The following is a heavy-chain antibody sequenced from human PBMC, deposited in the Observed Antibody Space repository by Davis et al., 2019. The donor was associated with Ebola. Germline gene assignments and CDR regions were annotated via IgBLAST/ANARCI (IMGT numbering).Heavy chain of an antibody. Sequence: MPSETLSLTCAVYGGSFSGYYWTWIRQPPGKGLEWIGEINYSGSTNYNPSLKSRVTISVDTSKNQCSPKLSSVTAADTAVYYCARGGGFGGYGMDVWGQGTTVTVSS. CDR2: INYSGST. J-gene: IGHJ6*02. CDR1: GGSFSGYY. V-gene: IGHV4-34*01. CDR3: ARGGGFGGYGMDV. D-gene: IGHD3-10*01.